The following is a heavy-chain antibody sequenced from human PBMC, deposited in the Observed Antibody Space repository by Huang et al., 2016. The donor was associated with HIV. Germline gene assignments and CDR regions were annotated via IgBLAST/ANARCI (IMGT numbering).Heavy chain of an antibody. CDR2: INYSGTT. J-gene: IGHJ4*02. Sequence: QVQLQQWGAGLLRPSETLSLTCAVYGGSFSGFYWSWIRQPPGKGLEWIGEINYSGTTSYSPSLKSRVNMSRDTSKSQFSLKLISVTAADTAVYYCARGMAATRDFDYWGQGILVTVSS. CDR3: ARGMAATRDFDY. V-gene: IGHV4-34*02. CDR1: GGSFSGFY. D-gene: IGHD6-25*01.